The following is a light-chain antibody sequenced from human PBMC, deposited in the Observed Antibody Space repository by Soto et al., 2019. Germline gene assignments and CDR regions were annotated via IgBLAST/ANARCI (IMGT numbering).Light chain of an antibody. CDR2: KAS. CDR1: QSNTDG. J-gene: IGKJ1*01. Sequence: IPMTQAPSALFAPIGYRVTITSLASQSNTDGLGRYAQTPWKAYKFRIYKASTSKSGVPSRFSGRGSGTAFTLTIRSLQPDGFATYYCLQDNSYSGAVGQGTKV. CDR3: LQDNSYSGA. V-gene: IGKV1-5*03.